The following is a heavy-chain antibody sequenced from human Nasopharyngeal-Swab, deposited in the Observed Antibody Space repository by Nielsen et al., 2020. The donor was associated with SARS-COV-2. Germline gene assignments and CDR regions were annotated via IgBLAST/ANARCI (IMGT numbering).Heavy chain of an antibody. CDR3: ARVVPRGAFDI. CDR1: GYTFTSYD. V-gene: IGHV1-18*01. D-gene: IGHD2-2*01. CDR2: ISAYNGNT. Sequence: ASVKVSCKASGYTFTSYDINWVRQATEQGLEWMGWISAYNGNTNYAQNLQGRVTMTTDTSTSTAYMELRSLRSDDTAVYYCARVVPRGAFDIWGQGTMVTVSS. J-gene: IGHJ3*02.